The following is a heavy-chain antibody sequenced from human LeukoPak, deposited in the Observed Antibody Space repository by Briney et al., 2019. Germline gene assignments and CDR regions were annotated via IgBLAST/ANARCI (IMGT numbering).Heavy chain of an antibody. D-gene: IGHD2-2*01. Sequence: ASVKVSCKASGYTFTGYYMHWVRQAPGQGLEWMGWINPNSGGTNYAQKFQGRVTMTRDTSISTAYTELSRLRSDDTAVYYCARERGRTEVVVVPAATFDPWGQGTLVTVSS. J-gene: IGHJ5*02. CDR1: GYTFTGYY. CDR2: INPNSGGT. V-gene: IGHV1-2*02. CDR3: ARERGRTEVVVVPAATFDP.